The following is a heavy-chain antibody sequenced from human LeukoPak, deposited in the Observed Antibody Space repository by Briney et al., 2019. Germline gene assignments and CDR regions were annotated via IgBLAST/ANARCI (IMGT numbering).Heavy chain of an antibody. D-gene: IGHD3-9*01. CDR2: INHSGSI. CDR3: ARSLRYFDKYYFDY. J-gene: IGHJ4*02. V-gene: IGHV4-34*01. CDR1: GGSFSGYY. Sequence: PSETLSLTCAVYGGSFSGYYWSWIRQPPGKGLEWIGEINHSGSINYNPSLKSRVTISVDTSKNQFSLKLSSVTAADTAVYYCARSLRYFDKYYFDYWGQGTLVTVSS.